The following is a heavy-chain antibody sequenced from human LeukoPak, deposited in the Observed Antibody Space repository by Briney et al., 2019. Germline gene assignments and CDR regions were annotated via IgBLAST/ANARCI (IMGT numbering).Heavy chain of an antibody. CDR2: IYYSGST. V-gene: IGHV4-39*01. CDR3: ARTSPMTTVTTNDY. Sequence: PSETLSLTCTVSGGPISSSSYYWGWLRQPPGKGLEWIGSIYYSGSTYYNPSLKSRVTISVDTSKNQFSLKLSSVTAADTAVYYCARTSPMTTVTTNDYWGQGTLVTVSS. CDR1: GGPISSSSYY. D-gene: IGHD4-17*01. J-gene: IGHJ4*02.